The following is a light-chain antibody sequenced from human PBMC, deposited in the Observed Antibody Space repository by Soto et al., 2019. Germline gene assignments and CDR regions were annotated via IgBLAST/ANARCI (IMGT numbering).Light chain of an antibody. CDR2: DVS. J-gene: IGLJ1*01. CDR1: SSDVGGYNY. V-gene: IGLV2-11*01. CDR3: CSYAGTYPLV. Sequence: QSVLTQPRSVSGSPGQSVTISCTGTSSDVGGYNYVSWYQQHPGKAPKLMIYDVSKRPSGVPDRFSGPKSGNTASLTISGLQAEDEADYYCCSYAGTYPLVFGTGTKVTVL.